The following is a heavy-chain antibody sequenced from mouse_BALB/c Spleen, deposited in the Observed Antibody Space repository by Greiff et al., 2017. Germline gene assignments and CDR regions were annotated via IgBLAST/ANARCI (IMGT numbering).Heavy chain of an antibody. Sequence: EVKLMESGGGLVQPGGSLKLSCAASGFTFSSYGMTWVRQTPDKRLELVATINSNGGSTYYPDSVKGRFTISIDNAKNTLYLQMSSLKSEDTAMYYCARDRGTRFAYWGQGTLVTVSA. CDR3: ARDRGTRFAY. D-gene: IGHD3-1*01. CDR1: GFTFSSYG. CDR2: INSNGGST. V-gene: IGHV5-6-3*01. J-gene: IGHJ3*01.